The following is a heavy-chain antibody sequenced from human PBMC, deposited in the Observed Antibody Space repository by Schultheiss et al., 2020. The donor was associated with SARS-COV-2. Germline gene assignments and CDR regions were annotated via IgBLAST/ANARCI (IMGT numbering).Heavy chain of an antibody. CDR3: ARDYYDSSGYPLGYFDY. CDR2: IKSKTDGGTT. D-gene: IGHD3-22*01. CDR1: GFTFSSYA. V-gene: IGHV3-15*01. Sequence: GGSLRLSCAASGFTFSSYAMSWVRQAPGKGLEWVGRIKSKTDGGTTDYAAPVKGRFTISRDDSKNTLYLQMNSLKTEDTAVYYCARDYYDSSGYPLGYFDYWGQGTLVTVSS. J-gene: IGHJ4*02.